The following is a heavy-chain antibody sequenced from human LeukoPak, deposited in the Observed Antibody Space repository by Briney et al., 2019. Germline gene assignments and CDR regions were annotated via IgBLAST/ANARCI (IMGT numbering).Heavy chain of an antibody. J-gene: IGHJ4*02. CDR3: ARWGYGSGSWVSGCFDY. Sequence: SETLSLTCTVSGGSISSSSYYWGWIRQPPGKGLEWIGSIYYSGSTYYNPSLKSRVTISVDTSKNQFSLKLSSVTAADTAVYYCARWGYGSGSWVSGCFDYWGQGTLVTVSS. CDR1: GGSISSSSYY. V-gene: IGHV4-39*07. CDR2: IYYSGST. D-gene: IGHD3-10*01.